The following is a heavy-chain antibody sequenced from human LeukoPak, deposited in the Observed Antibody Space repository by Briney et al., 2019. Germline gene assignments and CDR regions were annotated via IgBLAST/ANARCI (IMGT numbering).Heavy chain of an antibody. Sequence: GGSLRLSCAASGFTFSSYEMNWVRQAPGKGLEWVSYISSSGSTIYYADSVKGRFTISRDNAKNSLYLQMNSLRAEDTAVYYCERIDRAYYYDSSGYYFDYWGQGTLVTVSS. V-gene: IGHV3-48*03. CDR2: ISSSGSTI. CDR1: GFTFSSYE. D-gene: IGHD3-22*01. J-gene: IGHJ4*02. CDR3: ERIDRAYYYDSSGYYFDY.